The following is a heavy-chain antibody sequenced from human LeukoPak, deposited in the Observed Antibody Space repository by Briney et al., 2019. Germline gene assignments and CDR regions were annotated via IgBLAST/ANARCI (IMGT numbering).Heavy chain of an antibody. CDR2: IRYDGSNK. D-gene: IGHD2-2*01. CDR3: AKDLAHCSSTSCPIPPDY. J-gene: IGHJ4*02. V-gene: IGHV3-30*02. CDR1: GFTFSSYG. Sequence: GGSLRLSCAASGFTFSSYGMHWVRQAPGKGLEWVAFIRYDGSNKYYADSVKGRFTISRDNSKNTLYLQMNSLRAEDTAVYYCAKDLAHCSSTSCPIPPDYWGQGTLVTVSS.